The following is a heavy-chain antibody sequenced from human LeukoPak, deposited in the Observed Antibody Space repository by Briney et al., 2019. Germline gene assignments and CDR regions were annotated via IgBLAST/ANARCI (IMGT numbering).Heavy chain of an antibody. CDR1: GFTFSSYA. CDR2: ISGSGART. D-gene: IGHD4-17*01. CDR3: TTGHGDYVGYYYYYGMDV. J-gene: IGHJ6*02. V-gene: IGHV3-23*01. Sequence: PGGSLRLSCAASGFTFSSYAMNWVRQAPGKGLEWVSSISGSGARTDYADSVKGRFTISRDNSKNTLHLQMNSLRAEDTAVYYCTTGHGDYVGYYYYYGMDVWGQGTTVTVSS.